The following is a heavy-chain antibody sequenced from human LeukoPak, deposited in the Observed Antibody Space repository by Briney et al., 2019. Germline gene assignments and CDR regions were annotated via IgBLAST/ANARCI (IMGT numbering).Heavy chain of an antibody. CDR3: ARERTGGAARPGRQLYYYYYMDV. Sequence: SQTLSLTCAISGDSISSNSAAWNWIRQSPSRGLEWLGRTYYRSKWYNDYAVSVKSRITINPDTSKNQFSLQLNSVTPEDTAVYYCARERTGGAARPGRQLYYYYYMDVWGKGTTVTVSS. CDR2: TYYRSKWYN. J-gene: IGHJ6*03. V-gene: IGHV6-1*01. CDR1: GDSISSNSAA. D-gene: IGHD6-6*01.